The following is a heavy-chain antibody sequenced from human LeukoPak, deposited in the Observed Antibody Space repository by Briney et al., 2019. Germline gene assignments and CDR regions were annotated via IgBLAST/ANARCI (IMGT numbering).Heavy chain of an antibody. CDR2: MFDSRNV. CDR3: ARAANAWYYFDY. V-gene: IGHV4-39*07. J-gene: IGHJ4*02. CDR1: GGSMSSTSYY. D-gene: IGHD2-2*01. Sequence: SETLSLTCCVSGGSMSSTSYYWGWIRQSTGKGLKWIGSMFDSRNVFYNPSLKSQVTISVDTSKNQFSLKLTSVSAADTAVYFCARAANAWYYFDYWGPGTLVTVSS.